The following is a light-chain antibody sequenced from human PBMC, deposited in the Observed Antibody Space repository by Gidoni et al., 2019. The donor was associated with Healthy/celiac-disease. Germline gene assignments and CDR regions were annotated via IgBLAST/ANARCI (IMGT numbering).Light chain of an antibody. Sequence: ELVLTQSPGNLSLSPGERATLSCRASQSVSSSYLAWYQQKPGQAPRLLIYGASSRATGIPERFSGSGSGTDFTLTISRLEPEDFAVYYCQQYGSSSWTFGQGTKVEIK. CDR2: GAS. CDR1: QSVSSSY. J-gene: IGKJ1*01. V-gene: IGKV3-20*01. CDR3: QQYGSSSWT.